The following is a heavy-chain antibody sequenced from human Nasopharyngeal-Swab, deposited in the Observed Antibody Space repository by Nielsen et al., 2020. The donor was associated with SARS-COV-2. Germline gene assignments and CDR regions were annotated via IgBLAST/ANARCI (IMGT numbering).Heavy chain of an antibody. CDR3: AIPTRSTPFGY. J-gene: IGHJ4*02. CDR2: ISPDGSDG. Sequence: GEPLKISCAASGFTFSDYWMSWVCQAPGKGLEWVANISPDGSDGQYVDSVRGRLTISRDNAKNSLYLQMSSLRAEDTAVYYCAIPTRSTPFGYWGQGTLVTVSS. CDR1: GFTFSDYW. V-gene: IGHV3-7*03. D-gene: IGHD2-15*01.